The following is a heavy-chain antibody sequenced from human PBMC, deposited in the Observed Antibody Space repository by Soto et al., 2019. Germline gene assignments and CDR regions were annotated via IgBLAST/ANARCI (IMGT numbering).Heavy chain of an antibody. D-gene: IGHD6-19*01. J-gene: IGHJ6*02. V-gene: IGHV3-23*01. CDR3: AKDSYSSGWYGGYYYYYGMDV. CDR1: GFTFSSYA. Sequence: PGGSLRLSCAASGFTFSSYAMSWVRQAPGKGLEWVPAISGSGGSTYYADSVKGRFTISRDNSKNTLYLQMNSLRAEDTAIYYCAKDSYSSGWYGGYYYYYGMDVWGQGTTVTVSS. CDR2: ISGSGGST.